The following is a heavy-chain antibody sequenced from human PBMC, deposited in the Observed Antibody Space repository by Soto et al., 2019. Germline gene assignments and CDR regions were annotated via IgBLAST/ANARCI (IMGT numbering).Heavy chain of an antibody. CDR1: GGSISSGGYY. V-gene: IGHV4-31*03. Sequence: QVQLQESGPGLVKPSQTLSLTCTVSGGSISSGGYYWSWIRQHPGKGLEWIGYFYYCGSTYYNPSLKSRVTISVDTSKNQFSLELGSVTAEDTAVYYCANGGVRGKGVLDYWGQGTLVTVSS. D-gene: IGHD3-10*01. J-gene: IGHJ4*02. CDR3: ANGGVRGKGVLDY. CDR2: FYYCGST.